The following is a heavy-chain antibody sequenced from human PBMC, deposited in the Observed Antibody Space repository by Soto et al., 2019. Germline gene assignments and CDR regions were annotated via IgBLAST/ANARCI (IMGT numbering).Heavy chain of an antibody. CDR1: GGTFSSYA. Sequence: SVKVSCKASGGTFSSYAISWVRQAPGQGLEWMGGIIPIFGTANYAQKFQGRVTITADESTSTAYMELSSLRSEDTAVYYCARDPGTFNWFDPWGQGTLVTVSS. V-gene: IGHV1-69*13. CDR3: ARDPGTFNWFDP. J-gene: IGHJ5*02. CDR2: IIPIFGTA. D-gene: IGHD1-1*01.